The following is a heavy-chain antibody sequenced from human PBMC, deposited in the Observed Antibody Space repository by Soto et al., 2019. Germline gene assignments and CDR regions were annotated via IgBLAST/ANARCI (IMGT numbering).Heavy chain of an antibody. CDR2: VNPKRGDA. CDR3: ARDPGIPGRFWYFDL. V-gene: IGHV1-2*02. CDR1: GYAFRNYY. Sequence: QVVLVQSGPEVKRPGASVKVSCRASGYAFRNYYIHWVRQTPGQGLEWLGWVNPKRGDAIYAQKFQGRVVMTSDTSTSTAYLEVNRLTSDDSAVFFCARDPGIPGRFWYFDLWGRGTRVTVSS. D-gene: IGHD3-3*01. J-gene: IGHJ2*01.